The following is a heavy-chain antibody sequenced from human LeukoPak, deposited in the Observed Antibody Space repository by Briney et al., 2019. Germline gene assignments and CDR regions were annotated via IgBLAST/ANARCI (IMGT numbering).Heavy chain of an antibody. CDR3: ASHRDGYNRGLFDY. V-gene: IGHV4-59*01. CDR1: DASISSSH. Sequence: SEALSLTCTVSDASISSSHWSWIRQSPGTGLEWIGYIYHSGNTNYNPSLKSRLTISVDTSKNQFSLKLSSVTAADTAVYYCASHRDGYNRGLFDYWGQGTLVTVSS. CDR2: IYHSGNT. J-gene: IGHJ4*02. D-gene: IGHD5-24*01.